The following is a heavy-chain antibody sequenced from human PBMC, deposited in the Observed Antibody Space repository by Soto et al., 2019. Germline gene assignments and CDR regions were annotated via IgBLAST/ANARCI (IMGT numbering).Heavy chain of an antibody. CDR3: ARDSPIGSEFSGYDDIDF. CDR1: GGTFSTST. J-gene: IGHJ4*02. CDR2: IIPIFGTA. Sequence: QVPLVQSGAEMKKPGSSVKVSCKASGGTFSTSTFTWVRQAPGQGLEWMGRIIPIFGTADYAQKFQGRVTITADKSTSTAYMELSSLRSDDTAVYYCARDSPIGSEFSGYDDIDFWGQGTLVTVSS. V-gene: IGHV1-69*08. D-gene: IGHD5-12*01.